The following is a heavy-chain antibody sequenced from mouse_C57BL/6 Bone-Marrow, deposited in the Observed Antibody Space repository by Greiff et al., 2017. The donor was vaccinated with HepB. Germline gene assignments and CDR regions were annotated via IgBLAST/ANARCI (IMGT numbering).Heavy chain of an antibody. J-gene: IGHJ2*01. Sequence: VKLQQPGAELVKPGASVKMSCKASGYTFTSYWITWVKQRPGQGLEWIGDIYPGSGSTNYNEKFKSKATLTVDTSSSTAYMQLSSLTSEDSAVYYCARSQIYYNYFDYWGQGTTLTVSS. CDR3: ARSQIYYNYFDY. CDR1: GYTFTSYW. V-gene: IGHV1-55*01. D-gene: IGHD1-1*01. CDR2: IYPGSGST.